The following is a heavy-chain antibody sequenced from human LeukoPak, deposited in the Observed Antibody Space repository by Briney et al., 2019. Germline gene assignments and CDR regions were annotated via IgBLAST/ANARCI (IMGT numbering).Heavy chain of an antibody. CDR1: GFTFSSYA. Sequence: GGSLRLSCAASGFTFSSYAMSWVRQAPGKGLEWVSAISGSGGSTYYADSVKGRFTISRDNSKNTLYLQMNSLRAEDTAVYYCAKRPRSTRDIEIYGYWYFDLWGRGTLVTVSS. CDR3: AKRPRSTRDIEIYGYWYFDL. V-gene: IGHV3-23*01. D-gene: IGHD2-15*01. J-gene: IGHJ2*01. CDR2: ISGSGGST.